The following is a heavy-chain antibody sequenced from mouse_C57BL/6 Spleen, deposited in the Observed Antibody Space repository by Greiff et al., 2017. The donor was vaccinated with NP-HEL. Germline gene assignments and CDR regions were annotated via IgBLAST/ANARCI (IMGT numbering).Heavy chain of an antibody. CDR1: GYTFTSYW. J-gene: IGHJ4*01. Sequence: QVQLQQPGAELVKPGASVKLSCKASGYTFTSYWMHWVKQRPGQGLEWIGMIHPNSGSTNYNEKFKSKATLTVDKSSSTAYMQLSSLTSEDSAVYYCGRGSSYGAIDYWGQGTSVTVSS. V-gene: IGHV1-64*01. D-gene: IGHD1-1*01. CDR3: GRGSSYGAIDY. CDR2: IHPNSGST.